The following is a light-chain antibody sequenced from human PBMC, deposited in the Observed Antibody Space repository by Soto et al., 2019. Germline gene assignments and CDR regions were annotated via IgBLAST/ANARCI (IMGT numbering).Light chain of an antibody. CDR1: SGDVGNYDY. J-gene: IGLJ3*02. Sequence: QSVLTQPRSVSGSPGQSVTISCTGTSGDVGNYDYVSWYQQHPGNAPKLLIYDGSGRPSGVPHRFSGSKSGNTASLTISGLQAEDEADYYCCSFAGSYTFPLVFDAGTQLTVL. V-gene: IGLV2-11*01. CDR2: DGS. CDR3: CSFAGSYTFPLV.